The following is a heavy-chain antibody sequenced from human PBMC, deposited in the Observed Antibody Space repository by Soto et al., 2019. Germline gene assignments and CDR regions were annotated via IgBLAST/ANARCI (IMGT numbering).Heavy chain of an antibody. CDR2: LKSVSDGGKA. D-gene: IGHD3-3*01. CDR3: TTMRWNFWSTD. CDR1: GFPINKAW. J-gene: IGHJ4*02. Sequence: PXESLRLSCAVSGFPINKAWMGWVRQGPGKGLEWVGRLKSVSDGGKAEYTAPVKDRFTISRDDSKNMLYLQMNSLKAEDTAVYFCTTMRWNFWSTDWGQGTLVTVSS. V-gene: IGHV3-15*01.